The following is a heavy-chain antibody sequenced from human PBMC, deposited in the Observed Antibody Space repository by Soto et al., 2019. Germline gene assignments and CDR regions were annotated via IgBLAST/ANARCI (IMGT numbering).Heavy chain of an antibody. CDR3: ATYGGFRFDY. CDR1: GGSISSGYYS. Sequence: QLQLQESGSGLVKPSQTLSLTCAVSGGSISSGYYSWSWIRQPPGKGLEWIGYIYHSGSTYYNPSLKSRVTISVDRSKTQFSLQLSSVPAADTAVYYCATYGGFRFDYWGQGTLVTVSS. CDR2: IYHSGST. D-gene: IGHD3-10*01. J-gene: IGHJ4*02. V-gene: IGHV4-30-2*01.